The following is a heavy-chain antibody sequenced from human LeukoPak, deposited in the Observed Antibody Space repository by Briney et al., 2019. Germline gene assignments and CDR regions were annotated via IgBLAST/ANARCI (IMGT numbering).Heavy chain of an antibody. CDR2: INHSGST. CDR1: GGSFSGYY. D-gene: IGHD2-15*01. Sequence: SETLSLTCAVYGGSFSGYYWSWIRQPPGKGLEWIGEINHSGSTNYNPSLKSRVTISVDTSKNQFSLKLSSVTAADTAVYYCARDHYSIYYYYGMDVWGQGTTVTVSS. CDR3: ARDHYSIYYYYGMDV. J-gene: IGHJ6*02. V-gene: IGHV4-34*01.